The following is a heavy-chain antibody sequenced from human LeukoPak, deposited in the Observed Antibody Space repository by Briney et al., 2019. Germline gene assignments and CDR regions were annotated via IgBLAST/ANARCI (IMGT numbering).Heavy chain of an antibody. V-gene: IGHV5-51*01. CDR1: GYSFTSYW. J-gene: IGHJ4*02. CDR2: IYPGDSDT. CDR3: ARVYYGSGSYPSGNY. Sequence: GESLKISCKGSGYSFTSYWIGWVRQMPGKGLEWMGIIYPGDSDTRYSPSFQGQVIISADKSISIAYLQWSSLKASDTAMYYCARVYYGSGSYPSGNYWGQGTLVTVSS. D-gene: IGHD3-10*01.